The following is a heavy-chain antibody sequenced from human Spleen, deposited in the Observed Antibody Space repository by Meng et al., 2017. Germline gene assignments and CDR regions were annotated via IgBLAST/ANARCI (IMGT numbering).Heavy chain of an antibody. CDR1: GYTFTSYA. CDR3: ARLRITMVRGMYGMDV. V-gene: IGHV1-3*01. Sequence: ASVTVSCQASGYTFTSYAMHWVRQAPGQRLEWMGWINAGNGNTKYSQKFQGRVTITRDTSASTAYMELISLRSEDTAVYYCARLRITMVRGMYGMDVWGQGTTVTVSS. J-gene: IGHJ6*01. CDR2: INAGNGNT. D-gene: IGHD3-10*01.